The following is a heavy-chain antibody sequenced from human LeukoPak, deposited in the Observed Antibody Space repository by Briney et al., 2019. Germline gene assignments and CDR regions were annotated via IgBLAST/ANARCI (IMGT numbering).Heavy chain of an antibody. Sequence: GGSLRLSCAASVFTFRRYEMNGVRRARGKGREWVSYISSSGSTIYYTDSVKGRYTIYRDNAKNSLYLQIKRLRAEHTAVYYCAELGITMIRGVWGKGTTVT. V-gene: IGHV3-48*03. CDR3: AELGITMIRGV. CDR1: VFTFRRYE. CDR2: ISSSGSTI. D-gene: IGHD3-22*01. J-gene: IGHJ6*03.